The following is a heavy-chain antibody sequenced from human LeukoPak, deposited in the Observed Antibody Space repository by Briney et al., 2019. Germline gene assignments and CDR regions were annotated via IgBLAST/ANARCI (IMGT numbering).Heavy chain of an antibody. CDR1: GFTFSSYS. Sequence: GGSLRLSCAASGFTFSSYSMNWVRQAPGKGLEWVSSISSSSSYIYYADSVKGRFTISRDNAKNSLYLQMNSLRAEDTAVYYCARDYLAGDYTPIGMDVWGQGTLVTVSS. V-gene: IGHV3-21*01. CDR3: ARDYLAGDYTPIGMDV. D-gene: IGHD4-17*01. J-gene: IGHJ4*02. CDR2: ISSSSSYI.